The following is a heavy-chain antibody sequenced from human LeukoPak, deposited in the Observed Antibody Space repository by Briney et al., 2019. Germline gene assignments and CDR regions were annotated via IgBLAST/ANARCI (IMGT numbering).Heavy chain of an antibody. CDR3: AKNWMRSSGSPGDY. J-gene: IGHJ4*02. CDR2: ISGSGGST. Sequence: GGSLRLSCAASGFTFSSYAMSWVRQAPGKGLEWVSAISGSGGSTYYADSVKGRFTISRDNSKNTLYLQMNSLRAEDTAVYYCAKNWMRSSGSPGDYWGQGTLVTVSS. CDR1: GFTFSSYA. V-gene: IGHV3-23*01. D-gene: IGHD3-22*01.